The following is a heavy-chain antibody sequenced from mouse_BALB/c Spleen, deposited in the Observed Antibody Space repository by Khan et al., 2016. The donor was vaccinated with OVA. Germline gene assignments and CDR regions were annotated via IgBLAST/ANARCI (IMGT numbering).Heavy chain of an antibody. V-gene: IGHV1-63*02. D-gene: IGHD3-1*01. J-gene: IGHJ1*01. CDR2: IYPGGYLT. CDR1: GYTFTNYW. CDR3: ARWATWFCDV. Sequence: QVQLKESGAELVRPGTSVKISCKASGYTFTNYWLGWVKQRPGHGLEWIGDIYPGGYLTNYNEKFNDKATLTADTSSTTVYMQLRSLTSDDSAVYFCARWATWFCDVWGAGTTVTVSS.